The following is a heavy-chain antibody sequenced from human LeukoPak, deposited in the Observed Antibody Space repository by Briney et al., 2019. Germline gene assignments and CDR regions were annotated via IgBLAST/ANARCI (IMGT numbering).Heavy chain of an antibody. J-gene: IGHJ5*02. CDR2: IYTSGST. D-gene: IGHD2-2*02. CDR3: ARSLACSSTSCYTPWFDP. CDR1: GGSIGSGSYY. Sequence: SETLSLTCTVSGGSIGSGSYYWSWIRQPAGKGLEWIGRIYTSGSTNYNPSLKSRVTISVDTSKNQFSLKLSSVTAADTAVYYCARSLACSSTSCYTPWFDPWGQGTLVTVSS. V-gene: IGHV4-61*02.